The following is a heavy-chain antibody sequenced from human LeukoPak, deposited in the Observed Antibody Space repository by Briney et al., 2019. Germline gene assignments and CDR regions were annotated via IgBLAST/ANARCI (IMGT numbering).Heavy chain of an antibody. CDR3: EGGIRYCSSTSCYGDNYYYYGMDV. Sequence: SETLSLTCAVYVGSFSGYYWSWIRQPPGSWLEWIADINHSGSTNYTPSLKSRVTISVDTSKTKFSLKLSSVTAAETFLFQAEGGIRYCSSTSCYGDNYYYYGMDVWGQGTTVTVSS. J-gene: IGHJ6*02. V-gene: IGHV4-34*01. CDR2: INHSGST. D-gene: IGHD2-2*01. CDR1: VGSFSGYY.